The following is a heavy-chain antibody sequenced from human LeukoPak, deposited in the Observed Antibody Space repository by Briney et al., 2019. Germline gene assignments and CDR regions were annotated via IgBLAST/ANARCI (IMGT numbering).Heavy chain of an antibody. Sequence: PGGSLRLSCAASGFTFSSYWMHWVRQAPGKGPVWVSRINSDGSSTSYADSVKGRFTISRDNAKNTLYLQMNSLRAEDTAVYYCARGDIVVVPAALYGMDVWGQGTTVTVSS. J-gene: IGHJ6*02. CDR2: INSDGSST. CDR1: GFTFSSYW. CDR3: ARGDIVVVPAALYGMDV. D-gene: IGHD2-2*01. V-gene: IGHV3-74*01.